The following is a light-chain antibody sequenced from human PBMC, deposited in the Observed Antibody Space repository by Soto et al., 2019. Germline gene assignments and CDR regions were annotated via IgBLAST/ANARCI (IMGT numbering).Light chain of an antibody. J-gene: IGLJ2*01. CDR3: SSYAGTYTHVV. CDR1: SSDVGGYNY. V-gene: IGLV2-11*01. Sequence: QSALTQPRSVSGSPGQSVTISCTGTSSDVGGYNYVSRYQHHPGKAPKLMIYDVSKWPSGVPDRFSGSKSGNTASLTISGLQAEDEADYYCSSYAGTYTHVVFGGGTKLTVL. CDR2: DVS.